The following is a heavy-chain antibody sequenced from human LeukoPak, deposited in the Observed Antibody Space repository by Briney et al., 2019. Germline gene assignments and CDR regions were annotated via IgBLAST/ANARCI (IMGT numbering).Heavy chain of an antibody. Sequence: SETLSLTCSVSGGSINSDYWNWIRQPPGKGLEWIGYIYYSGSTNYNPSLKSRVTISVDTSKNQFSLKLSSVTAADTAVYYCARVGAGDLGGAFDIWGQGTMVTVSS. CDR3: ARVGAGDLGGAFDI. V-gene: IGHV4-59*01. CDR2: IYYSGST. D-gene: IGHD7-27*01. J-gene: IGHJ3*02. CDR1: GGSINSDY.